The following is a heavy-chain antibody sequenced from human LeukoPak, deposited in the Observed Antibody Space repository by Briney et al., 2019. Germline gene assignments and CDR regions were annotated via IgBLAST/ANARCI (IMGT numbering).Heavy chain of an antibody. Sequence: GGSLRLSCAASGFTVSSNYMSWVRQAPGKGLEWVSVIYSGGSTYYADSVKGRFTISRDNSKNTLYLQMNSLRAEDTAVYYCARGVVGIATHMDVWGKGTTVTVSS. V-gene: IGHV3-53*01. CDR1: GFTVSSNY. D-gene: IGHD6-13*01. J-gene: IGHJ6*03. CDR3: ARGVVGIATHMDV. CDR2: IYSGGST.